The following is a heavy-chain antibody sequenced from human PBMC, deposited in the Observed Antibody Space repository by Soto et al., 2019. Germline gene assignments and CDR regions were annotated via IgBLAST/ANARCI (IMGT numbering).Heavy chain of an antibody. D-gene: IGHD2-2*01. Sequence: GGSLRLSCAASGFTFSSYAMSWVRQAPGKGLEWVSAISGSGGSTYYADSVKGRFTISRDNSKKTLYLQMNSLRAEDTAVYYCAKQGGYCSSTSCYRVRYFDYWGQGTLVTVSS. CDR1: GFTFSSYA. CDR2: ISGSGGST. CDR3: AKQGGYCSSTSCYRVRYFDY. V-gene: IGHV3-23*01. J-gene: IGHJ4*02.